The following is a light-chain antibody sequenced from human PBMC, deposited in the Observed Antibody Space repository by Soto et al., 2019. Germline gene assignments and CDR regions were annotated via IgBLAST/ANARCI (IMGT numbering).Light chain of an antibody. J-gene: IGLJ3*02. CDR2: GNN. Sequence: QSVLTQPPSASGTPGQRVTISCSGSSSNIGRNTVNWYQQFPGTAPKLLIYGNNQRPSGVPDRFYGSKSGTSASLAISGLQSEDEADYYCAAWGDSLSGPVFGGGTKLTVL. CDR1: SSNIGRNT. V-gene: IGLV1-44*01. CDR3: AAWGDSLSGPV.